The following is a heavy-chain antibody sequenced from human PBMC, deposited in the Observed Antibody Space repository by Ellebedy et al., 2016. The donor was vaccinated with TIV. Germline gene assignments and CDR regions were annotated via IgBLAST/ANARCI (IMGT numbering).Heavy chain of an antibody. CDR2: IGTTGDT. J-gene: IGHJ4*02. Sequence: GESLKISCAGSGFSFTAYEMNWVRQPTGSGLEYVSAIGTTGDTYYSGSVKGRFTISRDNAKNSMYLQMNSLRVGDTAVYYCTRSYGDYGGGYFDYWGQGILVTVSS. CDR3: TRSYGDYGGGYFDY. CDR1: GFSFTAYE. V-gene: IGHV3-13*01. D-gene: IGHD4-17*01.